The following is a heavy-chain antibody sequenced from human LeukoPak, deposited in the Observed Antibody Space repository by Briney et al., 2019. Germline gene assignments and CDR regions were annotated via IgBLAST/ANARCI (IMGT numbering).Heavy chain of an antibody. J-gene: IGHJ6*03. V-gene: IGHV3-11*04. D-gene: IGHD3-9*01. CDR3: ASRFFDWLGYYYYMDV. CDR1: GFTVSSNY. CDR2: ISSSGGTI. Sequence: GGSLRLSCAASGFTVSSNYMSWVRPAPGKGLEWVSYISSSGGTIYYADSVKGRFTISRDNAKNSLYLQMNSLRAEDTAVYYCASRFFDWLGYYYYMDVWGKGTTVTISS.